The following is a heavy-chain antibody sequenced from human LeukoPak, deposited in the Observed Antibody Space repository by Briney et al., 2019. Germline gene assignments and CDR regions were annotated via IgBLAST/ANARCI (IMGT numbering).Heavy chain of an antibody. D-gene: IGHD1-1*01. J-gene: IGHJ6*03. CDR2: IYYSGTT. Sequence: SETLSLTCTVSGGSIINRSYYWDWIRQPPGKGLEWIGSIYYSGTTYYNPSLKSRVTISVDASRNQFSLKLSSVTAADTAVYYCVARNGDYSYMDVWGKGTTVTVSS. CDR1: GGSIINRSYY. CDR3: VARNGDYSYMDV. V-gene: IGHV4-39*01.